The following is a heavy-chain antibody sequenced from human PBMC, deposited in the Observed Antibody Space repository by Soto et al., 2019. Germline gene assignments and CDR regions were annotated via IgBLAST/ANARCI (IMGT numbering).Heavy chain of an antibody. CDR1: GFSLSTYHMG. V-gene: IGHV2-5*02. D-gene: IGHD1-1*01. CDR2: IYWDDDK. Sequence: QITLKESGPTLVRPAQTLTLTCDFSGFSLSTYHMGVAWIRQPPGKALEWLALIYWDDDKRYSTSLKDRLAISKDTSRNQVVLTITNMDPGDTATYFCEHAGEYDLLTFDHWGPGTLVTVSS. CDR3: EHAGEYDLLTFDH. J-gene: IGHJ4*02.